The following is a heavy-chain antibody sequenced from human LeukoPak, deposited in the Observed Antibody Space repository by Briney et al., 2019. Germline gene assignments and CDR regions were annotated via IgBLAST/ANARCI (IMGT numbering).Heavy chain of an antibody. CDR2: ISSSSSYT. CDR3: ARDGYGDYYFDY. CDR1: GFTFSDYY. Sequence: GGSLRLSCAASGFTFSDYYMSWIRQAPGKGLEWVSYISSSSSYTNYADSVKGRFTISRDNAKNSLYLQMNSLRAEDTAVYYCARDGYGDYYFDYWGQGTLVTVSS. V-gene: IGHV3-11*06. D-gene: IGHD4-17*01. J-gene: IGHJ4*02.